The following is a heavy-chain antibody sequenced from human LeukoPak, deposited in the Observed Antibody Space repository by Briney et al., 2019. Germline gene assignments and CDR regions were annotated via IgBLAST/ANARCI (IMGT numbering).Heavy chain of an antibody. D-gene: IGHD3-10*01. CDR1: GVSISSYY. V-gene: IGHV4-59*01. Sequence: SETLSLTCTVSGVSISSYYWSWLRQPPGKGLEWIGYIYYSGSTNYNPSLKSRVTISVDTSKNQFSLKLSSVTAADTAVYYCARVRYGSGSYSFDYWGQGTLVTVSS. CDR3: ARVRYGSGSYSFDY. CDR2: IYYSGST. J-gene: IGHJ4*02.